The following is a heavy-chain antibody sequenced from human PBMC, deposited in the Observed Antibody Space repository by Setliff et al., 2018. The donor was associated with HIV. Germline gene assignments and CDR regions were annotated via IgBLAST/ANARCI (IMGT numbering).Heavy chain of an antibody. V-gene: IGHV1-8*02. CDR2: MNPNSGNT. CDR3: ASDWELGHGFYI. J-gene: IGHJ3*02. CDR1: GYTFTNYD. D-gene: IGHD3-10*01. Sequence: ASVKVSCKASGYTFTNYDLNWVRQASGQGLEWMGWMNPNSGNTGYAQKFRGRLAMTRNTSIDTTYMELSSLTSEDTAVYYCASDWELGHGFYIWGQGTMVTVSS.